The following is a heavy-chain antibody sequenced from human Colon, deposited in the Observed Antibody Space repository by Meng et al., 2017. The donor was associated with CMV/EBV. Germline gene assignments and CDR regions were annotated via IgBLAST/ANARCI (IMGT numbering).Heavy chain of an antibody. CDR2: INTNSGGT. J-gene: IGHJ5*02. CDR1: YTFTGHN. V-gene: IGHV1-2*06. CDR3: ARTDCSTTSCYPYWFDP. D-gene: IGHD2-2*01. Sequence: YTFTGHNISWERQAPGQGPEWMGRINTNSGGTNYAQKFQGRVTMTRDTSISTAYMELSRLRSDDTAVYYCARTDCSTTSCYPYWFDPWGQGTLVTVSS.